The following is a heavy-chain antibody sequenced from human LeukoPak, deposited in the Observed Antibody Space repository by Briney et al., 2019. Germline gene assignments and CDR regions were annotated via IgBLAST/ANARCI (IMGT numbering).Heavy chain of an antibody. CDR1: GGSIYNYY. J-gene: IGHJ4*02. D-gene: IGHD2-15*01. CDR3: ARDFEGGHNY. CDR2: IYIGGTT. V-gene: IGHV4-4*07. Sequence: SETLSLTCSVSGGSIYNYYWSWIRQPAGKGLEWIGRIYIGGTTNYSPSLKSRVTMSLDTSKNQFSLKLNSVTAADTAVYYCARDFEGGHNYWGQGTLVTVSS.